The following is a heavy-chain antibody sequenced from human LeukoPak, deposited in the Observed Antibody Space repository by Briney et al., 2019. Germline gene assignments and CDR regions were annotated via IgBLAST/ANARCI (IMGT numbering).Heavy chain of an antibody. CDR3: AKDTVGAFDY. CDR2: ISYDGSNK. D-gene: IGHD1-26*01. Sequence: GSLRLSCAASGFTFSSYAMHWVRQAPGKGLEWVAVISYDGSNKYYADSVKGRFTISRDNSKNTLYLQMNSLRAEDTAVYYCAKDTVGAFDYWGQGTLVTVSS. CDR1: GFTFSSYA. J-gene: IGHJ4*02. V-gene: IGHV3-30*04.